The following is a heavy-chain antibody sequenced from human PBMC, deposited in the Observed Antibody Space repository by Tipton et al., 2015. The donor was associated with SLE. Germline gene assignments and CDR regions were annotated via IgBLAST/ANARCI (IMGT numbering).Heavy chain of an antibody. J-gene: IGHJ4*02. V-gene: IGHV4-39*02. CDR1: GDSISNDYYY. D-gene: IGHD4-11*01. Sequence: TLSLTCNVSGDSISNDYYYWSWIRQSPGKGLEWIGSIYYSGRTNYNPSLKSRVTISVDTSNNLFSLRLSSVTAADTAVYYCARVLQGYFDYWGQGTLVTASS. CDR3: ARVLQGYFDY. CDR2: IYYSGRT.